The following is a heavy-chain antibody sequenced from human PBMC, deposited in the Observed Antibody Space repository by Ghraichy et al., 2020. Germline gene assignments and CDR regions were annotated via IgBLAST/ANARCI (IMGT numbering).Heavy chain of an antibody. V-gene: IGHV4-39*01. D-gene: IGHD3-10*01. CDR1: GGSISSSSYY. CDR2: IYYSGST. Sequence: SETLSLTRTVSGGSISSSSYYWGWIRQPPGKGLEWIGSIYYSGSTYYNPSLKSRVTISVDTSKNQFSLKLVSVTAADTAVYYCARHVVFLWFGKFPFDALDSWGQGTMVTVAS. J-gene: IGHJ3*02. CDR3: ARHVVFLWFGKFPFDALDS.